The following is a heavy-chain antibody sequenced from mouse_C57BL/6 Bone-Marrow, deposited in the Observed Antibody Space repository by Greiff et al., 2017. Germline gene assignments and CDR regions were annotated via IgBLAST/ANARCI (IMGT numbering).Heavy chain of an antibody. V-gene: IGHV5-17*01. Sequence: EVHLVESGGGLVKPGGSLKLSCAASGFTFSDYGMHWVRQAPEKGLEWVAYISSGSSTIYYADTVKGRFTISRDNAKNTLFLQMTSLRSEDTAMYYCARKPNYYGSSYGFDYWGQGTTLTVSS. CDR2: ISSGSSTI. CDR3: ARKPNYYGSSYGFDY. CDR1: GFTFSDYG. D-gene: IGHD1-1*01. J-gene: IGHJ2*01.